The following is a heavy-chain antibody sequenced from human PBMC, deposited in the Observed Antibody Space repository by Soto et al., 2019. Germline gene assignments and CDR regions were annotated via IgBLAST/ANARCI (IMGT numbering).Heavy chain of an antibody. Sequence: LSLTCAVYGGSFSGYYWSWIRQPPGKGLEWIGEINHSGSTNYNPSLKSRVTISVDTSKNQFSLKLSSVTAADTAVYYCARMVRSSSGRRYYYGMDVWGQGTTVTVSS. CDR2: INHSGST. CDR1: GGSFSGYY. J-gene: IGHJ6*02. V-gene: IGHV4-34*01. CDR3: ARMVRSSSGRRYYYGMDV. D-gene: IGHD6-6*01.